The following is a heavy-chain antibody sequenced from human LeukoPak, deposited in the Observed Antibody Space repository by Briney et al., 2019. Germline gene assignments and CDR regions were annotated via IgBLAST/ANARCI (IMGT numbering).Heavy chain of an antibody. CDR1: GFTFSTYG. J-gene: IGHJ4*02. V-gene: IGHV3-30*18. CDR2: ISYDGSTK. Sequence: PGGSLRLSCTASGFTFSTYGMHWVRQAPGKGLEWVTLISYDGSTKYYSDSVKGRFTLSRDNSKNTLYLQMNSLRAEDTAVYYCVKRWTGTTIGQQDYWGQGTLVTVSS. CDR3: VKRWTGTTIGQQDY. D-gene: IGHD1-1*01.